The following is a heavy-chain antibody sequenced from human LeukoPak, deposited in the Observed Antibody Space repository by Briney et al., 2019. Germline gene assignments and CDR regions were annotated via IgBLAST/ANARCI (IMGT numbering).Heavy chain of an antibody. CDR3: AKDLSPGYDFWSGSLDY. V-gene: IGHV3-30*02. CDR2: IRYDGSNK. Sequence: GGSLRLSCAASEFTFSSYGMHWVRQAPGKGLEWVAFIRYDGSNKYYADSVKGRFTISRDNSKNTLYLQMNSLRAEDTAVYYCAKDLSPGYDFWSGSLDYWGQGTLVTVSS. J-gene: IGHJ4*02. D-gene: IGHD3-3*01. CDR1: EFTFSSYG.